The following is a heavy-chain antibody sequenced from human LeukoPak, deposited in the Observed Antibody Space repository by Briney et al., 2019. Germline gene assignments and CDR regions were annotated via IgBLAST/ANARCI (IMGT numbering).Heavy chain of an antibody. V-gene: IGHV3-64*01. D-gene: IGHD6-19*01. CDR3: ARDREAVAVYYFDY. Sequence: GGSLRLSCAASGFTFSSYAMHWVRQAPGKGLEYVSAISSNGGSTYYANSVKGRFTISRDNSKNTLYLQMGSLRAEDMAVYYCARDREAVAVYYFDYWGQGTLVTVSS. CDR1: GFTFSSYA. CDR2: ISSNGGST. J-gene: IGHJ4*02.